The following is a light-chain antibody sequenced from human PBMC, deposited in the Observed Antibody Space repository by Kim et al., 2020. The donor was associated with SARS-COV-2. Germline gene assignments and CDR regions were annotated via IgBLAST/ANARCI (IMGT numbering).Light chain of an antibody. Sequence: DIQMTQSPSSLSASVGDRVTITCRASQSISRYLNWYQQKPGRAPNLLIYAASTLQSGVPSRFSGSGFETDFTLTVSSLQPEDFATYFVQQSFSTPPTFGQGTKADIK. CDR1: QSISRY. CDR2: AAS. J-gene: IGKJ1*01. V-gene: IGKV1-39*01. CDR3: QQSFSTPPT.